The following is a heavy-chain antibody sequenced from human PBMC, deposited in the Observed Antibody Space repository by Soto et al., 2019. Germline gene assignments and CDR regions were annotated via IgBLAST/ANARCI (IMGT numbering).Heavy chain of an antibody. CDR2: ISYSGST. Sequence: TSETLSLTCTVSGGSISSSSYYWGWIRQPPGKGLEWIGSISYSGSTYYNPSLKSRVTISVDTSKNQFSLKLSSVTAADTAVYYCARGRGTMPLWGQGTLVTVSS. J-gene: IGHJ4*02. CDR1: GGSISSSSYY. V-gene: IGHV4-39*01. D-gene: IGHD2-2*01. CDR3: ARGRGTMPL.